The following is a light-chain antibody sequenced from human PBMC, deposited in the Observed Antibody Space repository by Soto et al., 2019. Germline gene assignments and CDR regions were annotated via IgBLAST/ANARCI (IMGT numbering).Light chain of an antibody. CDR1: QSVTSDY. CDR2: GAS. V-gene: IGKV3-20*01. J-gene: IGKJ5*01. CDR3: QHYGFSPPIT. Sequence: EIVLTQSPGTLSLSPGERATLSCRAVQSVTSDYLAWYQLKPGQAPRLLVYGASSRATGIPDRFSGSGSGTDFTLIISRLGPEDFAVYYCQHYGFSPPITFGQGTRLEIK.